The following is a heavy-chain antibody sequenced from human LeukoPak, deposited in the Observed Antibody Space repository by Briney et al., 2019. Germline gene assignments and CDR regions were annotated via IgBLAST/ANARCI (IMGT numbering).Heavy chain of an antibody. CDR2: IYSGGST. CDR1: GXTVSSNY. J-gene: IGHJ4*02. D-gene: IGHD3-9*01. Sequence: GGSLRLSCAASGXTVSSNYMSWVRQAPGKGLEWVSVIYSGGSTYYADSVKGRFTISRDNSKNTVYLQMNRLRAEDTAVYYCARDGNYDILTGYSEGEDYWGQGTLVTVSS. V-gene: IGHV3-66*01. CDR3: ARDGNYDILTGYSEGEDY.